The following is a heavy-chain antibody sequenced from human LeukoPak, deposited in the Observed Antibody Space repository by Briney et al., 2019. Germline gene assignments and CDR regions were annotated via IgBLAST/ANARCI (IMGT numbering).Heavy chain of an antibody. CDR1: GFSFSNYE. J-gene: IGHJ3*01. CDR2: ISRTGTTI. D-gene: IGHD5-24*01. V-gene: IGHV3-48*03. Sequence: PGGSLRVSCVVSGFSFSNYEMNWVRQAPGKGLEWVSHISRTGTTITYADSLRGRLTVSRDNAKNSLSLEMNSLRVEDTAVYYCARVAYNSFDVWGRGTTVTVSS. CDR3: ARVAYNSFDV.